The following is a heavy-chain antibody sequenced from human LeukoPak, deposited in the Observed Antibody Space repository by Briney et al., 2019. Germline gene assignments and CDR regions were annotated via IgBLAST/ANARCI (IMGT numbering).Heavy chain of an antibody. J-gene: IGHJ6*03. CDR2: ISSSDNTI. D-gene: IGHD5-18*01. Sequence: PGGSLRLSCAASGFTFSTYEMNWVRQAPGKGLEWVSYISSSDNTIYSADSVKGRFTISRDNAKNSLYLQMNSLRAEDTAVYYCARERGYGSSYYYYYYMDVWGKGTTVTVSS. CDR3: ARERGYGSSYYYYYYMDV. CDR1: GFTFSTYE. V-gene: IGHV3-48*03.